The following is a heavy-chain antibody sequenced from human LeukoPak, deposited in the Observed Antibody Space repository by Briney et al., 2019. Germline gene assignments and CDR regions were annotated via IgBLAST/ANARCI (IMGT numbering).Heavy chain of an antibody. CDR2: IYYSGST. CDR1: GGSVSSGSYY. D-gene: IGHD3-16*02. Sequence: SSETLSLTCTVSGGSVSSGSYYWGWIRQPPGKGLEWIGYIYYSGSTYYNPSLKSRVTISVDTSKNQFSLKLSSVTAADTAVYYCARASYDYVWGSYRYTYQPRNNWFDPWGQRTLVTVSS. CDR3: ARASYDYVWGSYRYTYQPRNNWFDP. J-gene: IGHJ5*02. V-gene: IGHV4-61*01.